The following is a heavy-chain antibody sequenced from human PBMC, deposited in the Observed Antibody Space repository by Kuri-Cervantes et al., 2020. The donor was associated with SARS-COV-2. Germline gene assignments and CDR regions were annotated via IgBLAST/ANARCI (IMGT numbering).Heavy chain of an antibody. CDR2: ISGNADFT. V-gene: IGHV3-23*01. Sequence: GGSLRLSCAACGFTFSSYDMHWVRQATGKGLEWVSLISGNADFTYYADSVKGRFTISRDNSKNTLYLQMNSLRAEDTAVYYCAKDLEDIVVVPAATVTPHGAFDIWGQGTMVTVSS. CDR1: GFTFSSYD. D-gene: IGHD2-2*01. J-gene: IGHJ3*02. CDR3: AKDLEDIVVVPAATVTPHGAFDI.